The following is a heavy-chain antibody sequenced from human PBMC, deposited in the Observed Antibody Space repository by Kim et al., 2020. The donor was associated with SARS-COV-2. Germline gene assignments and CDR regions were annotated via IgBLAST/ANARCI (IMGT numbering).Heavy chain of an antibody. J-gene: IGHJ4*02. CDR3: TTDRDYYGSGSSY. Sequence: AAPGKGSFTISRDDSKTTLSLQMNSLKTEDTAVYYCTTDRDYYGSGSSYWGQGTLVTVSS. V-gene: IGHV3-15*01. D-gene: IGHD3-10*01.